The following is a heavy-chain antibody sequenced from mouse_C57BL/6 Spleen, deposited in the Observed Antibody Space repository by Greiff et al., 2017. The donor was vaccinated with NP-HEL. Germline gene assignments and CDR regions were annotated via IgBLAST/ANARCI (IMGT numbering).Heavy chain of an antibody. CDR1: GFNIKNTY. D-gene: IGHD1-1*01. V-gene: IGHV14-3*01. J-gene: IGHJ2*01. CDR2: IDPANGNT. Sequence: EVQRVESVAELVRPGASVKLSCTASGFNIKNTYMHWVKQRPEQGLEWIGRIDPANGNTKYAPKFQGKATITADTSSNTAYLQLSSLTSEDTAIYYCARDYGSSYYFDYWGQGTTLTVSS. CDR3: ARDYGSSYYFDY.